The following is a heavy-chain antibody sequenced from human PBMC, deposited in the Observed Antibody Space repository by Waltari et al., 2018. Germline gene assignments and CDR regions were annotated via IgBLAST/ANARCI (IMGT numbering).Heavy chain of an antibody. CDR2: ISSSSSYI. J-gene: IGHJ4*02. CDR3: ARRREGVWGHFDY. CDR1: GFTFSSYS. Sequence: EVQLVESGGGLVKPGGSLRLSCAASGFTFSSYSMNWVRQAPGKGLEGVSSISSSSSYIYYADSVKGRFTISRDNAKNSLYLQMNSLRAEDTAVYYCARRREGVWGHFDYWGQGTLVTVSS. V-gene: IGHV3-21*01. D-gene: IGHD3-10*01.